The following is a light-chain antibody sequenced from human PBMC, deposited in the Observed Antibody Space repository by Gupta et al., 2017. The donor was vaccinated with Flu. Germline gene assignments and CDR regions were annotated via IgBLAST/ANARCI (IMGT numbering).Light chain of an antibody. CDR1: NSNLGSNS. CDR2: STN. CDR3: AAFDDSLNGPV. J-gene: IGLJ2*01. Sequence: QSVLPQPPSASGSPAQRVTISRSGSNSNLGSNSVTWYQQFPRTAPRLLIYSTNRRPSGVPDRFSGSKSGTSASLAISGLQSEDEADYYCAAFDDSLNGPVFGGGTRVTVL. V-gene: IGLV1-44*01.